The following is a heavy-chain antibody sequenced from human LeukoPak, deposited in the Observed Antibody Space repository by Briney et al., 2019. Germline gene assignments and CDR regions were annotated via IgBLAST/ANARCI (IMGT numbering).Heavy chain of an antibody. Sequence: GGSLRLSCVASGFTFSSYWMNWVRQAPGKGLEWVANIKQDGSEKYYVDSVKGRFTMSRDNAKNSLYLQMNSLRAEDTAVYYCARDYYLSYYGSDTLPDYWGQGTLVTVSS. CDR2: IKQDGSEK. CDR1: GFTFSSYW. D-gene: IGHD3-10*01. V-gene: IGHV3-7*01. CDR3: ARDYYLSYYGSDTLPDY. J-gene: IGHJ4*02.